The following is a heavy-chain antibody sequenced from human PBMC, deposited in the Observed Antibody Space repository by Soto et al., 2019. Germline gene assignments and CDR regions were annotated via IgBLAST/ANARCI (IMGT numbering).Heavy chain of an antibody. CDR2: INHSGST. V-gene: IGHV4-34*01. Sequence: PSETLSLTCAVYGGSFRGYCWSWIRQRPGKGLEWIGEINHSGSTNYNPSLKSRVTISVDTSKNQFSLKLSSVTAADTAVYYCARGTRLLPYYYYGMDVWGQGTTVTVSS. CDR1: GGSFRGYC. J-gene: IGHJ6*02. D-gene: IGHD6-25*01. CDR3: ARGTRLLPYYYYGMDV.